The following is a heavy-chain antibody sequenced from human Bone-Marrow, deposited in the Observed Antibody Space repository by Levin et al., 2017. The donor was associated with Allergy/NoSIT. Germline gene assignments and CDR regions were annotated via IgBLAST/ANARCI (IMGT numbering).Heavy chain of an antibody. J-gene: IGHJ5*02. CDR1: GYTFTSYD. CDR3: ARGRVDTAMVTRDSWFDP. V-gene: IGHV1-8*01. D-gene: IGHD5-18*01. CDR2: MNPNSGNT. Sequence: ASVKVSCKASGYTFTSYDINWVRQATGQGLEWMGWMNPNSGNTGYAQKFQGRVTMTRNTSISTAYMELSSLRSEDTAVYYCARGRVDTAMVTRDSWFDPWGQGTLVTVSS.